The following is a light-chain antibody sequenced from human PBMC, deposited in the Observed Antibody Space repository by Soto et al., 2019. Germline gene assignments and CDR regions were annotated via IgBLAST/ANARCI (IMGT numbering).Light chain of an antibody. CDR2: GVS. CDR3: ISYTGSSTSYV. Sequence: QSALTQPASVSGSPGQSITISCSGTRSDIGSYNYGAWYQQFPGKTPKILIYGVSNRPSGVSSRFSGSKSGNTASLTISGLQAEDEADYYCISYTGSSTSYVFGSGTKLTVL. CDR1: RSDIGSYNY. V-gene: IGLV2-14*01. J-gene: IGLJ1*01.